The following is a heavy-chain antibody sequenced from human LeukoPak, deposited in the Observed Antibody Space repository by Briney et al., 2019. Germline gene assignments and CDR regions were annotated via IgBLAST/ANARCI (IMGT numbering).Heavy chain of an antibody. CDR2: IYHSGST. V-gene: IGHV4-30-2*01. CDR1: GGSISSGGYS. J-gene: IGHJ5*02. CDR3: AREVVGAPPSGNWFDP. D-gene: IGHD1-26*01. Sequence: SQTLSLTCAVSGGSISSGGYSWSWIRQPPGKGLEWIGYIYHSGSTYYNPSLKSRVTISVDRSKNQFSLKLSSVTAADTAVYYCAREVVGAPPSGNWFDPWGQGTLVTVSS.